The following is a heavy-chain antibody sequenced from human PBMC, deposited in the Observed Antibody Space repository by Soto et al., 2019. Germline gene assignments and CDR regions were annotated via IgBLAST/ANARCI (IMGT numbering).Heavy chain of an antibody. CDR1: GGTFHRYL. CDR3: ARGLDQPPVGLYFDT. CDR2: FIPAFGTA. Sequence: QVQLVPSGAEVKNPGSSVEVSCKTSGGTFHRYLIDWVRQAPGPGLAWMGGFIPAFGTAKYAQKFQGRVTITADKSTTTAYMELRTLTSEDTAVYYCARGLDQPPVGLYFDTWGQGTLVTVSS. D-gene: IGHD2-2*01. J-gene: IGHJ4*02. V-gene: IGHV1-69*06.